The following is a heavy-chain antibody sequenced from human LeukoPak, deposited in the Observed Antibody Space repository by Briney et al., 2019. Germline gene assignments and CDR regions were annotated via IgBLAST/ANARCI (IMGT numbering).Heavy chain of an antibody. D-gene: IGHD3-3*01. V-gene: IGHV3-7*03. CDR2: IKEDGSAK. CDR3: AKDRTRQAY. Sequence: GGSLRLSCAASGFTFSNYWMSWVRQTPGKGLEWVANIKEDGSAKYYVDSLKGRFTISRDNAKNSLYLQMNSLRAEDTAVYYCAKDRTRQAYWGQGTLVTVSS. J-gene: IGHJ4*02. CDR1: GFTFSNYW.